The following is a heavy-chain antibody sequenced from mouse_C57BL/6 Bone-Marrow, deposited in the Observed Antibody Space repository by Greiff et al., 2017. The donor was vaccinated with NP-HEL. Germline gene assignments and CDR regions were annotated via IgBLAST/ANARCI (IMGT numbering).Heavy chain of an antibody. V-gene: IGHV1-64*01. J-gene: IGHJ2*01. CDR2: IHPNSGST. CDR1: GYTFTSYW. CDR3: ASRYYGSSYYFDY. Sequence: QVQLQQAGAELVKPGASVKLSCKASGYTFTSYWMHWVKQRPGQGLEWIGMIHPNSGSTNYNEKFKSKATLTVDKSSSTAYMQLSSLTSEDSAVYYCASRYYGSSYYFDYWGQGTTLTVSS. D-gene: IGHD1-1*01.